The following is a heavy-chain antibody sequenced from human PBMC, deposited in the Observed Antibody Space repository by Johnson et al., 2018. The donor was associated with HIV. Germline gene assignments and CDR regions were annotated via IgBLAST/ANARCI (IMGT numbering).Heavy chain of an antibody. J-gene: IGHJ3*02. V-gene: IGHV3-7*03. CDR3: AKAGVGYGTNGIWFIADAFDI. CDR2: IKQDGSEK. Sequence: VQLVESGGALVQPWGSLRLSCAASGFTFSSYAMSWVPQAPGKGLEWVANIKQDGSEKYYADSVKGRFTISRDNSKNTLYLQMNSLRAEDTAVYYCAKAGVGYGTNGIWFIADAFDIWGQGTMVTVSS. D-gene: IGHD2-8*01. CDR1: GFTFSSYA.